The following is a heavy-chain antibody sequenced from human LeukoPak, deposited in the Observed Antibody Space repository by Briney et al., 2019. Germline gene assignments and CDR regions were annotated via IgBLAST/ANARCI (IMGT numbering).Heavy chain of an antibody. V-gene: IGHV3-15*01. Sequence: GGSLRLSCAASGFTFSNAWMSWVRQAPGKGLEWVGRIKSKTDGGTTDYAAPVKGRCTISRDDSKNTPYLEMYSLKTEDTAMYYCLYFWSGSSLVDYWGQGTLVTVSS. D-gene: IGHD3-3*01. CDR3: LYFWSGSSLVDY. J-gene: IGHJ4*02. CDR1: GFTFSNAW. CDR2: IKSKTDGGTT.